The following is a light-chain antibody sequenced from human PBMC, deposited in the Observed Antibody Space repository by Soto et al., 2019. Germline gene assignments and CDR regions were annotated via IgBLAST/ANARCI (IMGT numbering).Light chain of an antibody. V-gene: IGLV2-14*01. J-gene: IGLJ3*02. CDR3: SSFASSNTWV. Sequence: QSALTQPDSVCGLPGRSVTISCTGTSSDFGGYKYVSWYQQHPDKAPRLMIYEVTNRPSGVSNRFSGSKSGNTASLTISGLQAEDEADYYCSSFASSNTWVFGGGTKLTVL. CDR1: SSDFGGYKY. CDR2: EVT.